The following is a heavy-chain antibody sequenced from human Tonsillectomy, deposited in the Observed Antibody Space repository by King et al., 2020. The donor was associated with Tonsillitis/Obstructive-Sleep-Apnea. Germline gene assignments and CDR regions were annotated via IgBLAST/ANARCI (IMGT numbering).Heavy chain of an antibody. J-gene: IGHJ4*02. Sequence: VQLVESGGGVVQPGRSLRLSCAASGFTFSSYALHWVRQPPGKGLEWVAIISYDGSHIYYADSVKVRFTISRDNSKNTLYLQMNSLRAEDTAVYFCARESYGDLYFDYWGQGTLVTVSS. V-gene: IGHV3-30*01. D-gene: IGHD4-17*01. CDR1: GFTFSSYA. CDR3: ARESYGDLYFDY. CDR2: ISYDGSHI.